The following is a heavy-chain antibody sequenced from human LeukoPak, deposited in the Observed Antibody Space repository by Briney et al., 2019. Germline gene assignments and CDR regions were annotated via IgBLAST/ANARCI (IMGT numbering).Heavy chain of an antibody. D-gene: IGHD3-22*01. CDR3: ASFPPRFYYDSSGYPTRGG. Sequence: SETLSLTCTVSGGSISGYYWSWIRQPPGKGLEWIGYIYYSGSTNYNPSLKSRVTISVDTSKSQFSLKLSSVTAADTAVYYCASFPPRFYYDSSGYPTRGGWGQGTLVTVSS. J-gene: IGHJ4*02. CDR1: GGSISGYY. V-gene: IGHV4-59*01. CDR2: IYYSGST.